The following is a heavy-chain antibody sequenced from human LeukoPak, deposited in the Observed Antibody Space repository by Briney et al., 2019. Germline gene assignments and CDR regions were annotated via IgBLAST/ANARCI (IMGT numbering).Heavy chain of an antibody. CDR3: AKAAPSGGWSTIYFDY. CDR1: GFTFSSHA. CDR2: ISDSGDST. D-gene: IGHD6-19*01. V-gene: IGHV3-23*01. Sequence: SGGSLRLSCAASGFTFSSHAMSWVRQAPGKGLEWVSDISDSGDSTSYADSVKGRFTISRDNPKNMVYPRVISLRAEDMAVYYCAKAAPSGGWSTIYFDYWGQGTLVTVSS. J-gene: IGHJ4*02.